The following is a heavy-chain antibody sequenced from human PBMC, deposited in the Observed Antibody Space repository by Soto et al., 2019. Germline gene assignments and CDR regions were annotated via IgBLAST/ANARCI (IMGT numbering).Heavy chain of an antibody. CDR3: ARGGHCSSTSCYAGNWFDP. V-gene: IGHV4-34*01. CDR2: INHSGST. J-gene: IGHJ5*02. D-gene: IGHD2-2*01. CDR1: GGSLSGYY. Sequence: SETLSLTCAVYGGSLSGYYWSWIRQPPGKGLEWIGEINHSGSTNYNPSLKSRVTISVDTSKNQFSLKLSSVTAADTAVYYCARGGHCSSTSCYAGNWFDPWGQGT.